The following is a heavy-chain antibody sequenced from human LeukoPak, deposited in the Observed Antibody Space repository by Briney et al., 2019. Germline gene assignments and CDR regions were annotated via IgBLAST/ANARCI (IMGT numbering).Heavy chain of an antibody. D-gene: IGHD1-14*01. CDR1: GYTFTGYY. CDR2: INPNSCGT. J-gene: IGHJ4*02. CDR3: ARDLTVEDLDY. Sequence: ASVKVSCKASGYTFTGYYMHWGRQAPGQGMEWMGWINPNSCGTSYAPTFQGRVTMTRDTSISTAYMELSRLRSDDTAVYYCARDLTVEDLDYWGPGTLVTVSS. V-gene: IGHV1-2*02.